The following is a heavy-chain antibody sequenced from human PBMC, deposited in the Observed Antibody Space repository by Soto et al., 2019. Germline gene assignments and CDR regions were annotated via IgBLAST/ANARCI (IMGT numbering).Heavy chain of an antibody. V-gene: IGHV4-39*01. J-gene: IGHJ4*02. CDR1: GGSISSSSYY. CDR2: IYYSGST. D-gene: IGHD3-16*02. Sequence: PSETLSLTCTVSGGSISSSSYYWGWIRQPPGKGLEWIGSIYYSGSTYYNPSLKSRVTISVDTSKNQFSLKLSSVNAADTVVYYCVLIAYFFVRGSYRPATPYYFDYWGQGSLVTVSS. CDR3: VLIAYFFVRGSYRPATPYYFDY.